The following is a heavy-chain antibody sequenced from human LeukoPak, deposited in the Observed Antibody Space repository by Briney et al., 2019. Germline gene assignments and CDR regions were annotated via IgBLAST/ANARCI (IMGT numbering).Heavy chain of an antibody. J-gene: IGHJ4*02. D-gene: IGHD3-3*01. Sequence: PGGSLRLSCAASGFTFSSYTMNWVRQAPGKGPEWVSSISSSSSYIYYADSVKGRFTISRDNAKNSLYLQMNSLRVEDTAVYYCARAYLHYDENGYWGQGTLVTVSS. CDR2: ISSSSSYI. CDR3: ARAYLHYDENGY. CDR1: GFTFSSYT. V-gene: IGHV3-21*01.